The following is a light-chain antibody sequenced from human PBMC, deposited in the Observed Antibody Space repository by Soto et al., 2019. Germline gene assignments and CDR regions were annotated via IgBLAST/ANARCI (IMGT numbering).Light chain of an antibody. V-gene: IGKV3-11*01. CDR2: EAL. J-gene: IGKJ4*02. Sequence: ETVLTQSASTLSSSPGERATLSWRASRSISTYLAWYQQKPGQAPRLLIYEALNRATGIPARFSGSGYGTDFTLTISSLETEDFAVYYCQQRNNWPLTFGGGTKVDIK. CDR3: QQRNNWPLT. CDR1: RSISTY.